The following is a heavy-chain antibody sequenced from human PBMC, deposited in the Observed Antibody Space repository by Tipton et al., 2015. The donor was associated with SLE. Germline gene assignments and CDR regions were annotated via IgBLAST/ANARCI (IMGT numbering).Heavy chain of an antibody. D-gene: IGHD6-6*01. CDR1: GGSISSHY. Sequence: GLVKPSETLSLSCTVSGGSISSHYWNWIRQPPGKGLEWIGHIYYSGSTNYNPSLKSRITISVDTSKNQFSLTLTSLIAADTAVYYCAGEDEYSSSPGSFDFWGRGTMVTVSS. CDR3: AGEDEYSSSPGSFDF. CDR2: IYYSGST. V-gene: IGHV4-59*11. J-gene: IGHJ3*01.